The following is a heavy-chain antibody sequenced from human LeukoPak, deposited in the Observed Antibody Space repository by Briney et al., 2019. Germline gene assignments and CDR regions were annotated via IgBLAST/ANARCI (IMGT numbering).Heavy chain of an antibody. D-gene: IGHD6-6*01. Sequence: PGGSLRLSCAASGFTVSTNYMSWARQAPGKGLEWVSVVYSDGKTCYADAVKGRFTISKDNSKNTLYLQMNSLRAEDTAVYYCARDKAAREYYFDYWGQGTLVTVSS. CDR2: VYSDGKT. CDR1: GFTVSTNY. CDR3: ARDKAAREYYFDY. J-gene: IGHJ4*02. V-gene: IGHV3-53*05.